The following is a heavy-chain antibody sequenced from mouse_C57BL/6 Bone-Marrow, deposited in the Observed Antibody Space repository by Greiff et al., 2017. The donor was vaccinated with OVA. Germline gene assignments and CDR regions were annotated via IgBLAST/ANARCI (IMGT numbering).Heavy chain of an antibody. CDR1: GFTFSSYA. J-gene: IGHJ2*01. CDR3: ARKGAYYSNSDYFDY. Sequence: EVQLVESGGGLVKPGGSLKLSCAASGFTFSSYAMSWVRQTPEKRLEWVATISDGGSYTYYPDNVKGRFTISRDNAKNNLYLQMSHLKSEDTAMYYCARKGAYYSNSDYFDYWGQGTTLTVSS. D-gene: IGHD2-5*01. V-gene: IGHV5-4*01. CDR2: ISDGGSYT.